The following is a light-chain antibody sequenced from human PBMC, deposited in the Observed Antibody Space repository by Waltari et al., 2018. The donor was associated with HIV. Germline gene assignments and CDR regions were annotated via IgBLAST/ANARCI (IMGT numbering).Light chain of an antibody. V-gene: IGLV3-25*03. CDR3: QSADTSGTRV. Sequence: SFELTQPPSVSVSPGQTARITCPGDALTRQYTYWYQQKPGQAPVVVIYKDTERPSGIPERFSGSSSGTTVTLTISGVQAEDEADYYCQSADTSGTRVFASGTKDTVL. J-gene: IGLJ1*01. CDR1: ALTRQY. CDR2: KDT.